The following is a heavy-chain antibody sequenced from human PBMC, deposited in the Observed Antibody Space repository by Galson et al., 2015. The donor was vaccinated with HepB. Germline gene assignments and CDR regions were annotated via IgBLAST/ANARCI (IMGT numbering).Heavy chain of an antibody. D-gene: IGHD6-19*01. CDR3: ARGGDRIAVAGTGDY. CDR1: GFTFSSYA. J-gene: IGHJ4*02. Sequence: SLRLSCAASGFTFSSYAMHWVRQAPGKGLEWVAVISYDGSNKYYADSVKGRFTISRDNSKNTLYLQMNSLRAEDTAVYYCARGGDRIAVAGTGDYWGQGTLVTVSS. V-gene: IGHV3-30-3*01. CDR2: ISYDGSNK.